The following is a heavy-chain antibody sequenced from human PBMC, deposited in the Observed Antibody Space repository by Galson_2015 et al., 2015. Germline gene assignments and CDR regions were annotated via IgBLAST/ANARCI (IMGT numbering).Heavy chain of an antibody. CDR2: IWYDGSNK. D-gene: IGHD4-17*01. CDR3: ARDGTVTLYYFDY. V-gene: IGHV3-33*01. Sequence: SLRLSCAASGFTFSSYGMHWVRQAPGKGLEWVAVIWYDGSNKYYADSVEGRFTISRDNSKNTLYLQMNSLRAEDTAVYYCARDGTVTLYYFDYWGQGTLVTVSS. CDR1: GFTFSSYG. J-gene: IGHJ4*02.